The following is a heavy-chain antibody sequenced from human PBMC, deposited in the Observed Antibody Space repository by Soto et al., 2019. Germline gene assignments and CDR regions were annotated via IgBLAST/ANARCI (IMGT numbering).Heavy chain of an antibody. V-gene: IGHV1-69*06. CDR1: GGTFSSYA. J-gene: IGHJ3*02. CDR2: IIPIFGTA. Sequence: SVKVSCKASGGTFSSYAISWVRQAPGQGLEWMGGIIPIFGTANYAQKFQDRVTITADKSTSTAYMELSSLRSEDTAVYYCARGLTGYYDSSGLGAFDIWGQGTMVTVSS. CDR3: ARGLTGYYDSSGLGAFDI. D-gene: IGHD3-22*01.